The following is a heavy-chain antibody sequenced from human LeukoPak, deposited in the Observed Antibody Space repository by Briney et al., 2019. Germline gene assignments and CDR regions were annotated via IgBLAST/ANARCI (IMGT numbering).Heavy chain of an antibody. CDR2: IYYSGST. V-gene: IGHV4-39*07. J-gene: IGHJ6*03. CDR1: GGSISSSSYY. CDR3: ARLSTLYYMDV. D-gene: IGHD2-2*01. Sequence: SETLSLTCTVSGGSISSSSYYWGWIRQPPGKGLEWIGSIYYSGSTYYNPSLKSRVTISVDTSKNQFSLKLSSVTAADTAVYYCARLSTLYYMDVWGKGTTVTVSS.